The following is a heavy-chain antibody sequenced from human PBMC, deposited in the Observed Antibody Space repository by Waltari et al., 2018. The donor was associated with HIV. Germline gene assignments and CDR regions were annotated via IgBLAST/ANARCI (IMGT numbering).Heavy chain of an antibody. CDR3: ARHLRGRNNWFDP. D-gene: IGHD5-12*01. V-gene: IGHV7-4-1*02. CDR1: GYTFTTNS. J-gene: IGHJ5*02. CDR2: INTNTGNP. Sequence: QVQLVQSGSELKKPGASVKISCKASGYTFTTNSINWVRPAPGQGLEWMGWINTNTGNPTYAQGFTGRFVFSLDTSVSTAYLQISSLKAEDTAVYYCARHLRGRNNWFDPWGQGTLVTVSS.